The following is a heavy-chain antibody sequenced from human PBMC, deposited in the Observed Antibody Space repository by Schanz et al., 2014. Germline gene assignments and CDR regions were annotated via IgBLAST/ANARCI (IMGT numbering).Heavy chain of an antibody. CDR3: ARPPHDSSGYYPFDY. Sequence: EVQLVESGGGLVKPGGSLRLSCATSGFTLNNAWMNWVRQAPGKGLQWVARIKSKTDGGTRDYAAPVKGRFTISTDDSKNTLYLQMNSLRADDTAVYYCARPPHDSSGYYPFDYWGQGTLVTVSS. CDR2: IKSKTDGGTR. V-gene: IGHV3-15*01. D-gene: IGHD3-22*01. CDR1: GFTLNNAW. J-gene: IGHJ4*02.